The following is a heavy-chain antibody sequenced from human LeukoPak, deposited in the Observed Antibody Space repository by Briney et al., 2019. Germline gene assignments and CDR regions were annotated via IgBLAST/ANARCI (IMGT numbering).Heavy chain of an antibody. CDR2: IIPIFGTA. CDR1: GGTFSSYA. D-gene: IGHD6-6*01. CDR3: ASRDSSSSSTRYYYYYYYMDV. V-gene: IGHV1-69*06. Sequence: GASVKVSCKASGGTFSSYAISWVRQAPGQGLEWMGGIIPIFGTANYAQKFQGRVTITADKSTSTAYMELSSLRSEDTAVYYCASRDSSSSSTRYYYYYYYMDVWGKGTTVTVSS. J-gene: IGHJ6*03.